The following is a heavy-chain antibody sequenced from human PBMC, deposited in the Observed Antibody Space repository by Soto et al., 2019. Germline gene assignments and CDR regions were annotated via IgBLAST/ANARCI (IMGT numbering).Heavy chain of an antibody. V-gene: IGHV1-3*01. CDR3: ARDLFRGSGYDRHYYYGMDV. CDR1: GYTFTSYA. Sequence: ASVKVSCKASGYTFTSYAMHWVRQAPGQRLEWMGWINAGNGNTKYSQKFQGRVTITRDTSASTAYMELSSLRSEDTAVYYCARDLFRGSGYDRHYYYGMDVWGQVTTVTVSS. D-gene: IGHD5-12*01. J-gene: IGHJ6*02. CDR2: INAGNGNT.